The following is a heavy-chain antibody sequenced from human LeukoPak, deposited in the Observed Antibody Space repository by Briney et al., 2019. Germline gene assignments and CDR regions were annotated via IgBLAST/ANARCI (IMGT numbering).Heavy chain of an antibody. Sequence: GESLQTSFQGSGSRFTSYWIGWVPQMPGKGLEWMGIIYPGASDTRYSTTFLCQVTVSSDKAISTAYLQWSSLKPSDTATYYCATLKYPGYSYCCPPSFDYWGQGTLVTVSS. J-gene: IGHJ4*02. CDR1: GSRFTSYW. CDR3: ATLKYPGYSYCCPPSFDY. V-gene: IGHV5-51*01. CDR2: IYPGASDT. D-gene: IGHD5-18*01.